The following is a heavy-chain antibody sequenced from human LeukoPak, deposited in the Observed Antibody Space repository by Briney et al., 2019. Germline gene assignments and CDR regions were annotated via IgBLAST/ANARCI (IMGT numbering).Heavy chain of an antibody. Sequence: GGSLRLSCAASGFTFSSYGMHWVRQAPGKGLEWVAFIRYDGSNKYYADSVKGRFTISRDNSKNTLYLQMNSLRAEDTAVYYCAKDYKDGDYFFYYYYYMDVWGKGTTVTVSS. CDR1: GFTFSSYG. D-gene: IGHD4-17*01. CDR2: IRYDGSNK. CDR3: AKDYKDGDYFFYYYYYMDV. J-gene: IGHJ6*03. V-gene: IGHV3-30*02.